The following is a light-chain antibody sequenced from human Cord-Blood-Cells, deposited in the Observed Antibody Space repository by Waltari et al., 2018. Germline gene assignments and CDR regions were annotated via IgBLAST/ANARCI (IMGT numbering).Light chain of an antibody. V-gene: IGLV2-11*01. CDR3: CSYAGSYTYV. Sequence: QSALTPPPPLSGSPGQSVTISCPGTSSYVVGYNYGFWYQQHPGKAPKLMIYDVSKRPSGVPDRFSGSKSGNTASLTISGLQAEDEADYYCCSYAGSYTYVFGTGTKVTVL. CDR2: DVS. CDR1: SSYVVGYNY. J-gene: IGLJ1*01.